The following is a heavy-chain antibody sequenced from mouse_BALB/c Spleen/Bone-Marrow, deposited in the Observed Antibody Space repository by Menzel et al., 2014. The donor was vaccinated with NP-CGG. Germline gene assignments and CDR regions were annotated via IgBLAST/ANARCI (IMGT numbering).Heavy chain of an antibody. CDR3: NARYYYAMDY. CDR1: GFNIKDYY. V-gene: IGHV14-4*02. J-gene: IGHJ4*01. Sequence: EVKLVESGAELVRSGASVKLSCTAYGFNIKDYYMHWVKQRPEQGLEWIGWIDPENGDTEYAPKFQGKATMTADTSSNTAYLRLSSLTSEDTAVYYCNARYYYAMDYWGQGTSATVSS. CDR2: IDPENGDT.